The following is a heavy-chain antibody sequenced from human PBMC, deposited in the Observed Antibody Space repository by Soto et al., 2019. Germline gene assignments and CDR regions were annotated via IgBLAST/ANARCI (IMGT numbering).Heavy chain of an antibody. CDR1: GGSISSGDYY. CDR3: ARERVPSYIHHTWFDS. Sequence: TVSGGSISSGDYYWSWLRQSPGKGLEWIGYNYYSGSTYYNPTLKSPVTISIDTSKNQFSLKLSSVTAADTAVYYCARERVPSYIHHTWFDSWGQGXLVTVYS. J-gene: IGHJ5*01. D-gene: IGHD3-10*01. V-gene: IGHV4-30-4*01. CDR2: NYYSGST.